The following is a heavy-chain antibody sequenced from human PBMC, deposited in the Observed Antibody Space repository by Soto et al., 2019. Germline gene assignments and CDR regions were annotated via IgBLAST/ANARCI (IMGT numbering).Heavy chain of an antibody. Sequence: QVQLVESGGGVVQPGTSLRLSCAASGFTFSTYGMHWVRQAPGKGLEWVAVMSDDGSKKYYADSVKGRFTISRDNSNNTLYLQMNSLRVEDTALYYCAKDRWIQPQGGFGMDLWGQGTTVTVSS. CDR2: MSDDGSKK. V-gene: IGHV3-30*18. CDR3: AKDRWIQPQGGFGMDL. D-gene: IGHD5-18*01. CDR1: GFTFSTYG. J-gene: IGHJ6*02.